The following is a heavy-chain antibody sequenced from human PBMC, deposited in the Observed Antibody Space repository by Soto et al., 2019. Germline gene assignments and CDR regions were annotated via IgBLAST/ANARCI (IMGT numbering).Heavy chain of an antibody. J-gene: IGHJ3*02. V-gene: IGHV4-39*07. CDR2: IYYSGST. Sequence: PSETLSLTCTVSGGSISSSSYYWGWIRQPPGKGLEWIGSIYYSGSTNYNPSLKSRVTISLDTSKNQFSLKLSSVTAADTAVYFCARTRDFWSGNDAFDIWGQGTMVTVSS. CDR3: ARTRDFWSGNDAFDI. CDR1: GGSISSSSYY. D-gene: IGHD3-3*01.